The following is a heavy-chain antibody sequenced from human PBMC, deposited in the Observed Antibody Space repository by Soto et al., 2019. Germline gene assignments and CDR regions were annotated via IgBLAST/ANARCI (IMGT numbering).Heavy chain of an antibody. J-gene: IGHJ4*02. V-gene: IGHV3-13*01. Sequence: EVQLVESGGGLVQPGGSLRLSCVASGFTFSSYDMHWVRQATGKGLEWVSAIGTAGDTYYPGSVKGRFTISRENAKNSLYLQMNSLRAGDTAVYYCAREARGDYGDYVFDYWGQGTLVTVSS. CDR1: GFTFSSYD. CDR3: AREARGDYGDYVFDY. CDR2: IGTAGDT. D-gene: IGHD4-17*01.